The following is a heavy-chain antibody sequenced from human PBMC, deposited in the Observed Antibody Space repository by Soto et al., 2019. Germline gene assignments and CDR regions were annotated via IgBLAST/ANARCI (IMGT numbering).Heavy chain of an antibody. Sequence: EVQLVESGGGLVKPGGSLRLSCAASGFTFSSYSMNWVRQAPGKGLEWVSSISSSSSYIYYADSVKGRFTISRDNAKNSLYLQMNSLRAEDTAVYYCARGDLAYQFYFDYWGQGTLVTVSS. CDR2: ISSSSSYI. V-gene: IGHV3-21*01. CDR1: GFTFSSYS. J-gene: IGHJ4*02. D-gene: IGHD2-2*01. CDR3: ARGDLAYQFYFDY.